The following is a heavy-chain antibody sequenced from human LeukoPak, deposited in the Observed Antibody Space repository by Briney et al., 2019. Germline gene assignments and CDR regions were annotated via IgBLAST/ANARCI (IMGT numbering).Heavy chain of an antibody. Sequence: ASAKVSCKASGYTFTGYYMHWVRQAPGQGLEWMGWINPNSGGTNYAQKFQGRVTMTRDTSISTAYMELSRLRSDDTAVYYCARAHYDYVWGSYRHTDAFDIWGQGTMVTVSS. V-gene: IGHV1-2*02. CDR1: GYTFTGYY. CDR3: ARAHYDYVWGSYRHTDAFDI. CDR2: INPNSGGT. D-gene: IGHD3-16*02. J-gene: IGHJ3*02.